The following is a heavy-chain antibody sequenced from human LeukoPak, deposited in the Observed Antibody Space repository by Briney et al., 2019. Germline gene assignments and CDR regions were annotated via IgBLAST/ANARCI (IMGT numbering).Heavy chain of an antibody. Sequence: ASVKVSCKVSGYTLTELSMHWVRQAPGKGLEWMGGFDPEDGETIYAQKFQGRVTMTEDTSTDTAYMELSSLRSEDTAVYYCATVTITMIVVGTNAFDIWGQGTMVTVSP. CDR1: GYTLTELS. CDR3: ATVTITMIVVGTNAFDI. CDR2: FDPEDGET. V-gene: IGHV1-24*01. D-gene: IGHD3-22*01. J-gene: IGHJ3*02.